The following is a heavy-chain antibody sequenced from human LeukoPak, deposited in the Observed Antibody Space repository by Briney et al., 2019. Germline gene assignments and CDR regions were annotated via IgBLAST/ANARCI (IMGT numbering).Heavy chain of an antibody. V-gene: IGHV4-30-4*08. D-gene: IGHD2-2*01. CDR3: ARLYCSSTSCYRYFDL. Sequence: SQTLSLTCTVSGGSISSGDYYWSWIRQPPGKGLEWIGYIYYSGSTYYNPSLKSRVTISVDTSKSQFSLKLSSVTAADTAVYYCARLYCSSTSCYRYFDLWGRGTLVTVSS. CDR1: GGSISSGDYY. J-gene: IGHJ2*01. CDR2: IYYSGST.